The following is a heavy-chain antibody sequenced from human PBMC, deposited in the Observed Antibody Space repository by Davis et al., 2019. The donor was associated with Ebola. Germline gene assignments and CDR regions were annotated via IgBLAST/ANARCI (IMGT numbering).Heavy chain of an antibody. D-gene: IGHD4-17*01. Sequence: SETLSLTCTVSGGSISSYYWTWIRQPPGKGLEWIGHIHYSGSTHYNPSLRSRVTISVDTSKNHFSLSLSSVTAADTAVYYCARMPTVTADHWYFDLWGRGTLVAVSS. CDR3: ARMPTVTADHWYFDL. V-gene: IGHV4-59*01. J-gene: IGHJ2*01. CDR2: IHYSGST. CDR1: GGSISSYY.